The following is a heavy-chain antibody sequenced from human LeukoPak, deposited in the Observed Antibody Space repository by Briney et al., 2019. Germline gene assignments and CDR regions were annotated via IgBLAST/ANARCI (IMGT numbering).Heavy chain of an antibody. D-gene: IGHD6-19*01. V-gene: IGHV3-23*01. CDR3: VKDSVVVAGLVNYFDY. CDR2: ISGSGGDT. Sequence: PGRSLRLSCAASGFTFSNYAMSWVRQAPGKGLEWVSAISGSGGDTFYTDSVKGRFTISRDNSKNTLYLQMKGLRAEDTAVYYCVKDSVVVAGLVNYFDYWGQGTLVTVSS. CDR1: GFTFSNYA. J-gene: IGHJ4*02.